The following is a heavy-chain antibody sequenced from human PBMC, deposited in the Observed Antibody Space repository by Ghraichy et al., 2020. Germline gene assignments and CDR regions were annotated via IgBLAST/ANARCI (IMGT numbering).Heavy chain of an antibody. CDR3: AIEMMEVIVVVPAGGY. CDR2: ISGSGGST. V-gene: IGHV3-23*01. J-gene: IGHJ4*02. Sequence: GSLRLSCAASGFTFSSYAMSWVRQAPGKGLEWVSAISGSGGSTYYADSVKGRFTISRDNSKNTLYLQMNSLRAEDTAVYYCAIEMMEVIVVVPAGGYWGQGTLVTVSS. CDR1: GFTFSSYA. D-gene: IGHD2-2*01.